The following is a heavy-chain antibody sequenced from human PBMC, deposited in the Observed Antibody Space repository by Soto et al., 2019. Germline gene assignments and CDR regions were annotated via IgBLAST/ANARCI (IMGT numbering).Heavy chain of an antibody. Sequence: LLVESGGGFVQPGGSLRLSCVASGFTFSHAWMDWVRQAPGKGLEWVGRIKSISDGETTNYAASVAGRFTISRDDSKNTLFLHVNSLKTEDTGVYYCTRRIAVAGTYYFDYGGQGTLVTVSS. D-gene: IGHD6-19*01. J-gene: IGHJ4*02. CDR1: GFTFSHAW. V-gene: IGHV3-15*07. CDR3: TRRIAVAGTYYFDY. CDR2: IKSISDGETT.